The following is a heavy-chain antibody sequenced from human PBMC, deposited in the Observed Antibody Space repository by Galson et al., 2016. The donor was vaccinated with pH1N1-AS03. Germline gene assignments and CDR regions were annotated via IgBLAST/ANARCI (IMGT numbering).Heavy chain of an antibody. J-gene: IGHJ4*02. CDR3: AREIHFSGPLDY. CDR2: LSNSAAST. Sequence: GLEWVSALSNSAASTYYADSVKGRFTISRDNSKNTLYLQMNSLRAEDTAIYYCAREIHFSGPLDYWGQGTLVTVSS. V-gene: IGHV3-23*01. D-gene: IGHD6-19*01.